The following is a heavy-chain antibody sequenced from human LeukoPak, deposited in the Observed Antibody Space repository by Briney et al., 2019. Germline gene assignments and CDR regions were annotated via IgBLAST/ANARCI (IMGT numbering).Heavy chain of an antibody. J-gene: IGHJ4*02. Sequence: ASVKVSCKASGYTFTGYYISWMRQAPGQGLEWMAWISAYNGNTKYAQKFQGRVTMTTDTSTSTAYMELRSLRSDDTAVYYCARDPLRFGELLGYFDYWGQGTLVTVSS. CDR1: GYTFTGYY. V-gene: IGHV1-18*01. D-gene: IGHD3-10*01. CDR2: ISAYNGNT. CDR3: ARDPLRFGELLGYFDY.